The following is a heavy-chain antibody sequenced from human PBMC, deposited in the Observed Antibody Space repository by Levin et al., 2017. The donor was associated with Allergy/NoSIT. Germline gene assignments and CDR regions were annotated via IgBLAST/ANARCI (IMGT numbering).Heavy chain of an antibody. CDR3: ARQLGYCSKLSCYPYFDS. CDR2: MYYSGST. V-gene: IGHV4-59*01. D-gene: IGHD2-2*01. J-gene: IGHJ4*02. CDR1: GGSISNYY. Sequence: SETLSLTCTVSGGSISNYYWSWIRQAPGKGLEWIGYMYYSGSTNYNPSLKSRVTISVDTSKNQFSLNLTSVTAADTAVYYCARQLGYCSKLSCYPYFDSWGQGTLVTVSS.